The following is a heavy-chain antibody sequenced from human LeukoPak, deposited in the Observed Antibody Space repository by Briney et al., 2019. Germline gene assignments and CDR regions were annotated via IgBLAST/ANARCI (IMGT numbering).Heavy chain of an antibody. CDR3: ARGVVVVVAATYNWFDP. D-gene: IGHD2-15*01. CDR1: GFTFSSYS. V-gene: IGHV3-48*01. J-gene: IGHJ5*02. CDR2: ISSSSSTI. Sequence: GSLRLSCAASGFTFSSYSMNWVRQAPGKGLEWVSYISSSSSTIYYADSVKGRFTISRDNAKNSLYLQMNSLRAEDTAVYYCARGVVVVVAATYNWFDPWGQGTLVTVSS.